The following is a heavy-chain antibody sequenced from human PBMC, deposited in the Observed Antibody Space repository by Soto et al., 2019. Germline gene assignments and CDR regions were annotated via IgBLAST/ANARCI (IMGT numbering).Heavy chain of an antibody. D-gene: IGHD3-3*01. CDR2: ISGSGGST. Sequence: GGSLRLSCAASGFTFSSYAMSWVRQAPGKGLEWVSAISGSGGSTYYAESVKGRFTISRDNSKNTLYMQMNSLRAEDTAVYYCAKDFGEMATIPFDYWGQGTLVTVSS. V-gene: IGHV3-23*01. J-gene: IGHJ4*02. CDR1: GFTFSSYA. CDR3: AKDFGEMATIPFDY.